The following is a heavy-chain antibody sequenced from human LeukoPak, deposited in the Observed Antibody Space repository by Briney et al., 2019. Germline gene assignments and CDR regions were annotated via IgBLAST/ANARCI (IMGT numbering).Heavy chain of an antibody. J-gene: IGHJ5*02. Sequence: PSETLSLTCAVYGGSFSGYYWSWIRHPPGKGLEWIGEINHSGSTNYNPSLKRRVTISVDTSKNQFSLKLSSVTAADTAVYYCARRSSGSYYKSYSWFDPWGQGTLVTVSS. D-gene: IGHD3-10*01. CDR2: INHSGST. V-gene: IGHV4-34*01. CDR3: ARRSSGSYYKSYSWFDP. CDR1: GGSFSGYY.